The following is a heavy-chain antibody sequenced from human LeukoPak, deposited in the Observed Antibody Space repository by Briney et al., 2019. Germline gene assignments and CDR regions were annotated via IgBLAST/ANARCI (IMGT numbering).Heavy chain of an antibody. D-gene: IGHD5-18*01. CDR2: ISSSSSTI. J-gene: IGHJ4*02. CDR3: ARAGVDTAMVRPLGY. V-gene: IGHV3-48*01. CDR1: GFTFSSYS. Sequence: GGSLRLSCAASGFTFSSYSMNWVRQAPGKGLEWVSYISSSSSTIYYADSVKGRFTISRDNAKNSLYLQMNSLRAEDTAVYYCARAGVDTAMVRPLGYWGQGTLVTVSS.